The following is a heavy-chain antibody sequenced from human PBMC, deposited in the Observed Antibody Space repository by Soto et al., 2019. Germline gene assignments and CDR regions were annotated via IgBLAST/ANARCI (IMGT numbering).Heavy chain of an antibody. V-gene: IGHV4-39*01. CDR2: IYYSGST. CDR3: ATSNWFDP. CDR1: GGSISSSSYH. Sequence: QLQLQESGPGLVKPSETLSLTCTVSGGSISSSSYHWGWIRQPPGKGLEWIGSIYYSGSTYYNPPLKSRVTISVDTSKNQFSLKLSSVTAADTAVYYCATSNWFDPWGQGTLVTVSS. J-gene: IGHJ5*02.